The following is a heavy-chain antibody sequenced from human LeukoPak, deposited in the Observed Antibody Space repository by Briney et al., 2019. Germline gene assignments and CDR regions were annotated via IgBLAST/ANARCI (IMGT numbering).Heavy chain of an antibody. Sequence: GGSLRLSCASSGFTFSSYWMHWVRQAPGEGLVWVSRINSDGSNTNYADSVKGRFTISRDNAKNTLYLQMNSLRAEDTAVYYCAISPEFDNWGQGTLVTVSS. CDR3: AISPEFDN. V-gene: IGHV3-74*01. D-gene: IGHD1-14*01. J-gene: IGHJ4*02. CDR1: GFTFSSYW. CDR2: INSDGSNT.